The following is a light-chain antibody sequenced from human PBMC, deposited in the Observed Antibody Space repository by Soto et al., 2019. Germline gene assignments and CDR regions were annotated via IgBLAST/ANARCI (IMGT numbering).Light chain of an antibody. CDR2: DVS. V-gene: IGKV1-5*01. Sequence: IQLTPSPSSLSASVGDSVTITCRASQIITSWLAWYQQKPGKAPKLLISDVSNLESGVPSRFSGSGYGTEFTLTISSLQPDDFATYYCQQYNSFPGTFGLGTKVDIK. J-gene: IGKJ1*01. CDR1: QIITSW. CDR3: QQYNSFPGT.